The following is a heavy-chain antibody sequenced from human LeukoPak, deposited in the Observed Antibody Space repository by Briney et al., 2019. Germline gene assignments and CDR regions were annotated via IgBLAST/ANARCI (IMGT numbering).Heavy chain of an antibody. V-gene: IGHV1-69*04. CDR2: IIPILGIA. J-gene: IGHJ6*02. D-gene: IGHD2-15*01. CDR1: GYTFTSYY. Sequence: GASVKVSCKASGYTFTSYYMHWVRQAPGQGLEWMGRIIPILGIANYAQKFQGRVTITADKSTSTAYMELSSLRSEDTAVYYCARAAVITYCSGGSCYFGPYGMDVWGQGTTVTVSS. CDR3: ARAAVITYCSGGSCYFGPYGMDV.